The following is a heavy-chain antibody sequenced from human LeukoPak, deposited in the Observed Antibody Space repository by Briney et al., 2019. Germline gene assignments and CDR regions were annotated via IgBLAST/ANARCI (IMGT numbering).Heavy chain of an antibody. Sequence: SQTLSLTCAISGDSVSTNSAAWNWIRQSPSRGLEWLGRTYYKSKWYNDYAESVKSRITINPDTSKNQFPLQLNSVTPEDTAVYYCARADQGRGGWYGRDYFDYWGQGTLVTVSS. CDR2: TYYKSKWYN. CDR3: ARADQGRGGWYGRDYFDY. D-gene: IGHD6-19*01. V-gene: IGHV6-1*01. CDR1: GDSVSTNSAA. J-gene: IGHJ4*02.